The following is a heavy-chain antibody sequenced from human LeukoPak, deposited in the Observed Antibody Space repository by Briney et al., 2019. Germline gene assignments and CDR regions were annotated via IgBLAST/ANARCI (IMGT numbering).Heavy chain of an antibody. D-gene: IGHD2-2*02. CDR3: ARERCTTAGCDKSFDS. CDR1: GYSFTDYY. CDR2: INPKSGDT. J-gene: IGHJ4*02. Sequence: ASVKVSCKDSGYSFTDYYMHWVRQAPGQGLEWMGWINPKSGDTKYAQKFQGRITMTRDTSISTSYMKLSRLRSDDAAVYYCARERCTTAGCDKSFDSWGQGTLITVSS. V-gene: IGHV1-2*02.